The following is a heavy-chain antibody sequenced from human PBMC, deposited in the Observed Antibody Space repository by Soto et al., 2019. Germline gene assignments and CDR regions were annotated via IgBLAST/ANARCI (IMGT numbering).Heavy chain of an antibody. V-gene: IGHV1-3*01. Sequence: QVQLVQSGAEVKKPGASVNVSCKASGYTFTVYPMHWVRQAPGQRLEWMGWINGGDGNTRYSQRFQGRVTITRDTSASTTYMELSSLRSEDTAICFCARAEALDYWCQGTLVTVSS. J-gene: IGHJ4*02. CDR1: GYTFTVYP. CDR3: ARAEALDY. CDR2: INGGDGNT.